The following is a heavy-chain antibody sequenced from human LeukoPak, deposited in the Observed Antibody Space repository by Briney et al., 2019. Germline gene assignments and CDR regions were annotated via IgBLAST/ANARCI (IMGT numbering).Heavy chain of an antibody. V-gene: IGHV4-39*07. Sequence: PSETLSLTCTVSGGSISSSSYYWAWIRQPPGKGLEWIGSIHYSRSTYYNPSLQSRVTISIDTSKNQFSLKLRFVTAADTAVYYCARVRCSGGSCPYYYYYMDVWGKGTTVTVSS. D-gene: IGHD2-15*01. CDR3: ARVRCSGGSCPYYYYYMDV. CDR2: IHYSRST. J-gene: IGHJ6*03. CDR1: GGSISSSSYY.